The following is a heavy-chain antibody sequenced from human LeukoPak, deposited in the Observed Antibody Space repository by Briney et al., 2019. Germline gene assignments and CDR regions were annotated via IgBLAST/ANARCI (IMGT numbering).Heavy chain of an antibody. Sequence: GGSLRLSCVASGFTFNTYSMNWVRQAPGKGLEWVSSISSASSYIYYADLVKGRFTISRDNAKNSLYLQMNSLRAEDTAVYYCARVPSNYYYYYMDVWGKGTTVTISS. D-gene: IGHD3-3*02. CDR3: ARVPSNYYYYYMDV. V-gene: IGHV3-21*01. CDR2: ISSASSYI. J-gene: IGHJ6*03. CDR1: GFTFNTYS.